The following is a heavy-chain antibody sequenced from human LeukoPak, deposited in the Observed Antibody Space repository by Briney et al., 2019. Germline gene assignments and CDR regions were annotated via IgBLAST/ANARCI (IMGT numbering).Heavy chain of an antibody. Sequence: ASVKVSCKASGYTLTGYYMHWVRQAPGQGLEWMGWINPNSGGTNYAQKFQGRVTMTRDTSISTAYMELSRLRSDDTAVYYCARSQIAVAGIDYWGQGTLVTVSS. CDR1: GYTLTGYY. V-gene: IGHV1-2*02. J-gene: IGHJ4*02. CDR2: INPNSGGT. D-gene: IGHD6-19*01. CDR3: ARSQIAVAGIDY.